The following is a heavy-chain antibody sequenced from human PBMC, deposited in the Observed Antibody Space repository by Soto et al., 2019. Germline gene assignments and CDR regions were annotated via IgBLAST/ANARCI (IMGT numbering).Heavy chain of an antibody. CDR2: ISGGGGSA. CDR3: AKDADYYDSSGSQY. Sequence: PGGSLRLSCAASGFTFSSYAMSWVRQAPGKGLEWVSAISGGGGSAYYADSVKGRFTNSRDNPKNTLYLQMNSLRVEDTAVYYCAKDADYYDSSGSQYWGQGTLVTVSS. D-gene: IGHD3-22*01. J-gene: IGHJ4*02. V-gene: IGHV3-23*01. CDR1: GFTFSSYA.